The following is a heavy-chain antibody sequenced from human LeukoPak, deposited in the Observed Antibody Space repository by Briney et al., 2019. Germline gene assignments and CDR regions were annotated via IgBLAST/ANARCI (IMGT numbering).Heavy chain of an antibody. D-gene: IGHD1-26*01. CDR1: GYTFNVYF. J-gene: IGHJ4*02. V-gene: IGHV1-2*02. CDR2: INPNSGGT. CDR3: ASGRGSGSLR. Sequence: ASVTVSCTASGYTFNVYFLQWVRQAPGQGHEWMGWINPNSGGTNYAQKFQGRVTMTLDTSNSAAYMELTSLTPDDTAIYYCASGRGSGSLRWGQGTRVTVSS.